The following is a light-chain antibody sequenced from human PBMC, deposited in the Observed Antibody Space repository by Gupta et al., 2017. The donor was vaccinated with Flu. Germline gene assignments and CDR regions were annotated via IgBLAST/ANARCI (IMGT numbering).Light chain of an antibody. Sequence: EIVLKQYPATLSLSPGERATLSCRASQNINNHLAWYQQKPGQAPRLLIHDSSNRATGIPDRFSGSGSGTDFNLTISSLEPEDFVVYYCQQRSDWPPYTFGQGTKLEVK. CDR3: QQRSDWPPYT. CDR1: QNINNH. CDR2: DSS. J-gene: IGKJ2*01. V-gene: IGKV3-11*01.